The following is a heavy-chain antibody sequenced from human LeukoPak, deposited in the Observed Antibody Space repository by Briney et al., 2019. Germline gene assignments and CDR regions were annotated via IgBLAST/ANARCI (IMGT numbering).Heavy chain of an antibody. CDR2: LYHGGST. Sequence: QPGGSLRLSCVGSGVIVRSNYMTWVRQAPGKGLEWDSILYHGGSTYYADSVKGRFSISRDTSKNTLYLQMNSLRVEDTAVYYCATRRFGELTYWGQGTLVTVSS. D-gene: IGHD3-10*01. CDR3: ATRRFGELTY. J-gene: IGHJ4*02. CDR1: GVIVRSNY. V-gene: IGHV3-66*01.